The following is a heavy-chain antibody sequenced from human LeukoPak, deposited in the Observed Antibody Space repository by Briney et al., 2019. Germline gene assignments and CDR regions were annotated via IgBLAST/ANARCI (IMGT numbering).Heavy chain of an antibody. CDR2: INHSGST. CDR1: GGSFSGYY. Sequence: SETLSLTCAVYGGSFSGYYWSWIRQPPGKGLEWIGEINHSGSTNYNPSLKSRVTISVDTSKNQFSLKLSSVTTADTAVYYCARVEEGYGSGRRGNFYYYYMDVWGKGTTVTISS. CDR3: ARVEEGYGSGRRGNFYYYYMDV. D-gene: IGHD3-10*01. V-gene: IGHV4-34*01. J-gene: IGHJ6*03.